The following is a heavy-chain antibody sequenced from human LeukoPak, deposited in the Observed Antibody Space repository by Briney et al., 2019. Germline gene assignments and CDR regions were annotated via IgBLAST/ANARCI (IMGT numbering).Heavy chain of an antibody. J-gene: IGHJ4*02. V-gene: IGHV3-23*01. CDR3: AKEQTSSGYFDY. CDR2: ISGNGGRT. CDR1: GFTFNNYA. Sequence: PGGSLRLSCAASGFTFNNYAMSWVRQAPGKGLEWVAAISGNGGRTYYTDSVKGRFTISRDNPKNTLYLLVNSLSAEDTALYYCAKEQTSSGYFDYWGQGTLVTVSS. D-gene: IGHD3-10*01.